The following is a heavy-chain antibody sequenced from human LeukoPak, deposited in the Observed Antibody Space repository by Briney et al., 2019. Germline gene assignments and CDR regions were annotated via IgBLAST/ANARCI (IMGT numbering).Heavy chain of an antibody. D-gene: IGHD4-17*01. J-gene: IGHJ4*02. V-gene: IGHV3-30-3*01. CDR3: AKGDGSATVTYYDY. Sequence: PGGSLRLSCAASGFTFSSYAMHWVRQAPGKGLEWVAVISYDGSNKYYADSVKGRFTISRDNAKNSLYLQMNSLRAEDTALYYCAKGDGSATVTYYDYWGQGTLVTVSS. CDR2: ISYDGSNK. CDR1: GFTFSSYA.